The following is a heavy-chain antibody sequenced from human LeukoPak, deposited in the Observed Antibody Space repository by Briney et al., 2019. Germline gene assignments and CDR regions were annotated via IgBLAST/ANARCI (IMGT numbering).Heavy chain of an antibody. CDR1: GGSISSYY. CDR3: ARESPLGLLDY. D-gene: IGHD5-12*01. V-gene: IGHV4-59*01. J-gene: IGHJ4*02. CDR2: IYYSGST. Sequence: SETLSLTCTVSGGSISSYYWSWFRQPPGKGLEWIGYIYYSGSTNYNPSLKSRVTISVDTSKNQFSLKLSSVTAADTAVYYCARESPLGLLDYWGQGTLVTVSS.